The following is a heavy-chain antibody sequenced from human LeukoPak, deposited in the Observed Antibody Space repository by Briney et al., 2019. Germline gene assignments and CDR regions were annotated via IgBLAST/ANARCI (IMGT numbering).Heavy chain of an antibody. CDR1: GYTFTRYD. CDR3: AIRFSRGSGSAIDY. Sequence: ASVKVSCKASGYTFTRYDINWVRQATGQGLEWMGWMNPNSANTGYAQNLQGRVTMTRNTSISTAYMELSRLRSEDTAVYYCAIRFSRGSGSAIDYWGQGTLVTVSS. V-gene: IGHV1-8*01. J-gene: IGHJ4*02. CDR2: MNPNSANT. D-gene: IGHD3-10*01.